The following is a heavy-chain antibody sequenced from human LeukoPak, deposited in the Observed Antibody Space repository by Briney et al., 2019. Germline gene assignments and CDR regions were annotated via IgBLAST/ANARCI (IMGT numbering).Heavy chain of an antibody. CDR3: AKGGGYEAQYYYYYLDV. CDR2: IIWNGGSR. D-gene: IGHD5-12*01. V-gene: IGHV3-20*04. Sequence: GGSLRLSCVGSGFNFDDYVISWVHQAPGNGLEWLSGIIWNGGSRGYADSVKGRFTISRDNSKNTLYLQMNSLRAEDTAVYYCAKGGGYEAQYYYYYLDVWGKGTTVTISS. CDR1: GFNFDDYV. J-gene: IGHJ6*03.